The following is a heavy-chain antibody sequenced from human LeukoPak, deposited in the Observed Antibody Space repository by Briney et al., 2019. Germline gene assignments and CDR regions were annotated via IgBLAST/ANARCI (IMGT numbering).Heavy chain of an antibody. Sequence: PGGSLRLSCAASGFTFSSYGMNWVRQAPGKGLEWVSSISSSSSYIYYADSVKGRFTISRDNAKNSLYLQMNSLRAEDTAVYYCARAHSSSDNWFDPWGQGTLVTVSS. CDR2: ISSSSSYI. D-gene: IGHD6-6*01. CDR3: ARAHSSSDNWFDP. J-gene: IGHJ5*02. V-gene: IGHV3-21*01. CDR1: GFTFSSYG.